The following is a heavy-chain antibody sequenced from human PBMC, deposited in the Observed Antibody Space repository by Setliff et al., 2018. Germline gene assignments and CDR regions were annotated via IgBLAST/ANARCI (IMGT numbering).Heavy chain of an antibody. CDR3: ARSTIAVAGTGYYYGMDV. CDR2: IDWDDDK. Sequence: TLSLTCAVYGGSFSTYYWIWIRQPPGKALEWLARIDWDDDKFYSTSLKTRLTISKDTSKNQVVLTMTNMDPVDTATYYCARSTIAVAGTGYYYGMDVWGQGTTVTVSS. J-gene: IGHJ6*02. CDR1: GGSFSTYYW. V-gene: IGHV2-70*04. D-gene: IGHD6-19*01.